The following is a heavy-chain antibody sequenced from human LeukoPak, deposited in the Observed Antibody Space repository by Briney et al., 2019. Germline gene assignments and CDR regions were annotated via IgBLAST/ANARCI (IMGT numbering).Heavy chain of an antibody. CDR3: ARDLRYSSSWYGYYYGMDV. D-gene: IGHD6-13*01. CDR1: GYTFTGYY. CDR2: IIPILGIA. J-gene: IGHJ6*02. Sequence: SVKVSCKASGYTFTGYYMHWVRQAPGQGLEWMGRIIPILGIANYAQKFQGRVTITADKSTSTAYMELSSLRSEDTAVYYCARDLRYSSSWYGYYYGMDVWGQGTTVTVSS. V-gene: IGHV1-69*04.